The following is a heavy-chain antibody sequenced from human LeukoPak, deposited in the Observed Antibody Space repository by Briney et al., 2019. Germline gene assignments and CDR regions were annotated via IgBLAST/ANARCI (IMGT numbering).Heavy chain of an antibody. J-gene: IGHJ4*01. CDR1: GHRFGSYW. CDR2: IFPGDFET. CDR3: ARRGDYYYSIGQYYTPFDS. D-gene: IGHD3-22*01. V-gene: IGHV5-51*01. Sequence: GESLKISCKASGHRFGSYWIGWVRQVPGKGLEWMGIIFPGDFETRYSPSFQGQVTMFFDKSMTTVYLQWSSLKASDTAIYYCARRGDYYYSIGQYYTPFDSWGQGTLVTVSS.